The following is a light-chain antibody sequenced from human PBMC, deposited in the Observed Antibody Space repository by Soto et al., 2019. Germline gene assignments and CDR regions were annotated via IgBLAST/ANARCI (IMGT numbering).Light chain of an antibody. Sequence: EIMLTQSPATLSLSPGERATLSCRASQSISNHLAWYQQRPGQAPRLLIYDASNRATGIPARFSGSGSGTDFTLTISSLEPEDFAVYYCQQRSNWPPYTFGQGTKLEIK. CDR3: QQRSNWPPYT. J-gene: IGKJ2*01. V-gene: IGKV3-11*01. CDR2: DAS. CDR1: QSISNH.